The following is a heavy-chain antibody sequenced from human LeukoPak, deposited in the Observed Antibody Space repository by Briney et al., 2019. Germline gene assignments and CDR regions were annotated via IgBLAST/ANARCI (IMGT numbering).Heavy chain of an antibody. CDR3: ARAVRLGIREPIWFDP. V-gene: IGHV4-59*08. D-gene: IGHD1-26*01. CDR1: GDSISSNYY. CDR2: IYHSGST. J-gene: IGHJ5*02. Sequence: SETLSLTCTVSGDSISSNYYWSWIRQPPGKGLEWIGYIYHSGSTNYNPSLKSRVTISVDTSKNQFSLNLSSVTAADTAVYYCARAVRLGIREPIWFDPWGQGTLVTVSS.